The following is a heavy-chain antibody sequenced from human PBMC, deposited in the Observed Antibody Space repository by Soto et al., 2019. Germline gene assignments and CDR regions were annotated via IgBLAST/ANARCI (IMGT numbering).Heavy chain of an antibody. J-gene: IGHJ6*02. CDR1: GFTFSSYA. CDR3: AKGGGSKDYYDTSGYYLYYCYAMDV. Sequence: EVQLLESGGGLVQPGGSLRLSCAASGFTFSSYAMTWVRQAPGKGLEWVSALSGSGVSTYYADSVKGRFTISIDNPKNTLYLQMNSLRAEDTAVYYCAKGGGSKDYYDTSGYYLYYCYAMDVWGQGTTVTVSS. V-gene: IGHV3-23*01. CDR2: LSGSGVST. D-gene: IGHD3-22*01.